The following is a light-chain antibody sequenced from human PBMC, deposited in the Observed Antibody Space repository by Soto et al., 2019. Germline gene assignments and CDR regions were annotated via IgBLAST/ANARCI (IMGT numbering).Light chain of an antibody. J-gene: IGKJ5*01. CDR2: AAS. V-gene: IGKV1-9*01. CDR3: QQLNSYPT. Sequence: IQLTQSPSSLSASVGDRVTITCRASQGISSYLAWYQQKPGKAPKLLIYAASTLQSGFPSRFSGSGSGTDFTLTISSLQPEDFATYYCQQLNSYPTFGPGTRLEIK. CDR1: QGISSY.